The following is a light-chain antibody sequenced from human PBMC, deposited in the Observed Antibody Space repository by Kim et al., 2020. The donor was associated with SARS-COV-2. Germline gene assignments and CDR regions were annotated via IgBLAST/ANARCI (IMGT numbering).Light chain of an antibody. V-gene: IGLV3-21*04. CDR1: SIGLQS. CDR3: QVWDTGSDHPI. CDR2: YDT. J-gene: IGLJ2*01. Sequence: PEKTARITCGENSIGLQSVHWYQQKPGQAPVLVIYYDTDRPSGIPERFSGSNSGNTATLTISRVEAGDEADYYCQVWDTGSDHPIFGGGTQLTVL.